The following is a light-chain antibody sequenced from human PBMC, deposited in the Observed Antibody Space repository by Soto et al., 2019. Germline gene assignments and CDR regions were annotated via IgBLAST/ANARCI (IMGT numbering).Light chain of an antibody. CDR1: SSDVGGYNY. CDR2: EVS. V-gene: IGLV2-14*01. J-gene: IGLJ1*01. Sequence: QSVLTQPASVSGSRGQSITISCTGTSSDVGGYNYVSWYQQHPGKAPKLMIYEVSNRPSGVSNRFSGSKSGNTASLTISGLQAEDEADYYCSSYTSSSTPYVFGTGTKLTVL. CDR3: SSYTSSSTPYV.